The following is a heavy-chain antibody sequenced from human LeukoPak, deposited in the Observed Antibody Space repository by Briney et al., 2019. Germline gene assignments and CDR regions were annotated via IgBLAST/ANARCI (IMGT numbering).Heavy chain of an antibody. CDR3: ARDSPVPKDAFDI. CDR2: IKQDGSEK. Sequence: GGSLRLSCAASGFTFSSYWMSWVRQAPGKGLEWVANIKQDGSEKYYVDSVKGRFTISRDNAKNSLYLQMNSLRAEDTAVYYCARDSPVPKDAFDIWGQGTMVTVSS. CDR1: GFTFSSYW. V-gene: IGHV3-7*01. J-gene: IGHJ3*02.